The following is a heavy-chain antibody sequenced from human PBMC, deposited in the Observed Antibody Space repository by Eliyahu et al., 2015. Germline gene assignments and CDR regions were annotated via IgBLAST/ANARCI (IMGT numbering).Heavy chain of an antibody. CDR2: IYYSGST. J-gene: IGHJ6*04. D-gene: IGHD6-19*01. CDR3: ARGGAIAVADNTGIYYYYYYGMDV. Sequence: QLQLQESGPGLVKPSETLSLTCTVSGGSIXSSSYYWGXIRQPPGKGLEXIGSIYYSGSTYYNPXLKSRVTISVDTSKNQFSLKLSSVTAADTAVYYCARGGAIAVADNTGIYYYYYYGMDVWGKGTTVTVSS. CDR1: GGSIXSSSYY. V-gene: IGHV4-39*01.